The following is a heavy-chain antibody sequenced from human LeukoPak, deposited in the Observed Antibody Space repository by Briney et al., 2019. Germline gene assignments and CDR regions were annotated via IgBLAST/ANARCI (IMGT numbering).Heavy chain of an antibody. CDR3: ASLHQVRGLTVFDY. J-gene: IGHJ4*02. Sequence: SETLSLTCALYGGSFNDYSWSWIRQPPGKGLEWIGEINHRGSTNYNPSLKSRVTISIDTSKNQFSLKLNSVTAADTAVYYCASLHQVRGLTVFDYWGQGALVTVSS. CDR2: INHRGST. D-gene: IGHD3-10*01. V-gene: IGHV4-34*01. CDR1: GGSFNDYS.